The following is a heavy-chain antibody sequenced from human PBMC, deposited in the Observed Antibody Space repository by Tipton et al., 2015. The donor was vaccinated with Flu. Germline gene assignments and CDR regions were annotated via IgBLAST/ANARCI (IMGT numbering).Heavy chain of an antibody. V-gene: IGHV4-31*03. D-gene: IGHD3-10*01. CDR3: ARDGVYGPVDY. J-gene: IGHJ4*02. Sequence: TLSLTCTVSGGSISSGGYYWSRIRQHPGKGLEWIGYIYYSGSTYYNPSLKSRVTISVDTSKNQFSLKLSSVTAADTAVYYCARDGVYGPVDYWGQGTLVTVSS. CDR2: IYYSGST. CDR1: GGSISSGGYY.